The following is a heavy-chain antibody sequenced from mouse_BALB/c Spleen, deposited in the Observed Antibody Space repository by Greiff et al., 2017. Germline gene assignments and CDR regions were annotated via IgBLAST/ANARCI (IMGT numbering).Heavy chain of an antibody. D-gene: IGHD3-2*01. J-gene: IGHJ3*01. V-gene: IGHV14-3*02. Sequence: VQLQQSGAELVKPGASVKLSCTASGFNIKDTYMHWVKQRPEQGLEWIGRIDPANGNTKYDPKFQGKATITADTYSNTAYLQLSSLTSEDTAVYYCAPDSSGYDWFAYWGQGTLVTVSA. CDR3: APDSSGYDWFAY. CDR1: GFNIKDTY. CDR2: IDPANGNT.